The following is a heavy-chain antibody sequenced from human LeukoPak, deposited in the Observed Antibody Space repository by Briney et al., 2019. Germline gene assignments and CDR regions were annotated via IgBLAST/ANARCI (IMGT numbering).Heavy chain of an antibody. J-gene: IGHJ4*02. V-gene: IGHV4-39*01. D-gene: IGHD5-12*01. CDR2: IHYTGST. Sequence: SETLTLTCTVSGGSISSSAYYWGWIRQPPGKGLEWIATIHYTGSTYYNPSLKSRVTISVDTSKKQVSLKLSSVTAADTAVYYCARLSYSGYDRPFDYWGQGTLVTVSS. CDR3: ARLSYSGYDRPFDY. CDR1: GGSISSSAYY.